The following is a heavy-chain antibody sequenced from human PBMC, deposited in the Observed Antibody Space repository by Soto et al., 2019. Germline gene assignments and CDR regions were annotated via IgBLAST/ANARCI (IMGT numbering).Heavy chain of an antibody. CDR2: IIPIFGTP. J-gene: IGHJ4*02. Sequence: QVQLVQSRAEVKKPGSSVKVSCKASGGIFSTYAISWLRQAPGQGLEWMGGIIPIFGTPNYAQRFQGRVTITADESTSTAYMELSRLRSEDTAVYYCARDRDDYGSGNYYNRIDFWGQGTLVIVSS. D-gene: IGHD3-10*01. V-gene: IGHV1-69*01. CDR3: ARDRDDYGSGNYYNRIDF. CDR1: GGIFSTYA.